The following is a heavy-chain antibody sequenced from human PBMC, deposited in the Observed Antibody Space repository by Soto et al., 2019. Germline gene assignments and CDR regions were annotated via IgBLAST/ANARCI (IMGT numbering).Heavy chain of an antibody. V-gene: IGHV3-53*01. D-gene: IGHD1-1*01. CDR1: GFTVSGKKY. Sequence: SLTLSCAAFGFTVSGKKYVAWVRQAPGKGLEWVSALYDLDGTYYADSVKGRFTTSSDSSRTTVYLQMNSLRPDDTAVYSCATWHLQEHAYDIWGQGTMVTVSS. CDR2: LYDLDGT. CDR3: ATWHLQEHAYDI. J-gene: IGHJ3*02.